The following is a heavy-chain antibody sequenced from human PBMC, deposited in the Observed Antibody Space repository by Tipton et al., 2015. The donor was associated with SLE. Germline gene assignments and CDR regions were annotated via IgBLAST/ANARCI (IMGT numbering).Heavy chain of an antibody. Sequence: SLRLSCSASGLSLSGYALHWVRQAPGKGLEWVALISYDGGDKYYPDSVRGRFTISRDDSKNTLYLQMNSLRGDDTAVYYCARAGPWGATAAFDMWGQGTMVTVSS. J-gene: IGHJ3*02. D-gene: IGHD1-26*01. CDR2: ISYDGGDK. CDR1: GLSLSGYA. V-gene: IGHV3-30*04. CDR3: ARAGPWGATAAFDM.